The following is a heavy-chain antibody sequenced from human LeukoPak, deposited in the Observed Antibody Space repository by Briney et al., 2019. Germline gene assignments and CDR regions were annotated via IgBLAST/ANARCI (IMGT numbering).Heavy chain of an antibody. J-gene: IGHJ6*03. D-gene: IGHD2-15*01. Sequence: PSETLSLTCTVSGGSISSYYWSWIRQPPGQGLERNGYIYYNGSANSNPSLKRRVTISVDTSKNQIYLKLSSVPATATAVSFCARSVEGYCSGGSCYSYYYYMDVWGKGTTVTVS. CDR2: IYYNGSA. CDR1: GGSISSYY. CDR3: ARSVEGYCSGGSCYSYYYYMDV. V-gene: IGHV4-59*01.